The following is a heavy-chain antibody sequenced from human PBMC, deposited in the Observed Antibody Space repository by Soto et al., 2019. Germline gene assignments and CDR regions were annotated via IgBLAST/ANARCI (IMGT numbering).Heavy chain of an antibody. Sequence: SVKVSCKASGYTFTSYYMHWMRQAPGQGLEWKGGIIPRSATSNYAQKFQGRVTITADESTSTAYMELSSLRSEDTAVYYCARKEDCISTSCPTYYGMDVWGQGTTVTVSS. D-gene: IGHD2-2*01. CDR1: GYTFTSYY. V-gene: IGHV1-69*13. CDR3: ARKEDCISTSCPTYYGMDV. CDR2: IIPRSATS. J-gene: IGHJ6*02.